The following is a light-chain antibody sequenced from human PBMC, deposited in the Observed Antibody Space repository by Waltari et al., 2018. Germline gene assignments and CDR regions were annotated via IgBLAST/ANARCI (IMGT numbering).Light chain of an antibody. J-gene: IGKJ1*01. V-gene: IGKV1-5*03. CDR2: QAS. CDR3: QQYRNLWT. Sequence: DIQMTQSPSTLSASVGDRVTITCRASQSLSNWLAWYQQKPGKAPKFLIYQASPLESGVPSRFSRSGSGTEFTLTISSLQPDDFATYYCQQYRNLWTFGQGTKVEIK. CDR1: QSLSNW.